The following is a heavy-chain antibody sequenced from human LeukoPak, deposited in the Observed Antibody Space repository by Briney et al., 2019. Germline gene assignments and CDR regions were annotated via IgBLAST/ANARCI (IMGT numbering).Heavy chain of an antibody. CDR1: EGTFDTFT. J-gene: IGHJ3*02. V-gene: IGHV1-69*08. Sequence: SVKVSCKASEGTFDTFTITWVRQAPGQGLEWMGRIIPLLGSADYAQSFQGRVTITADESTSTAYMEVTSLSYADTAMYYCARQYGTGAYDIWGQGTMVSVSP. CDR2: IIPLLGSA. CDR3: ARQYGTGAYDI. D-gene: IGHD2-21*01.